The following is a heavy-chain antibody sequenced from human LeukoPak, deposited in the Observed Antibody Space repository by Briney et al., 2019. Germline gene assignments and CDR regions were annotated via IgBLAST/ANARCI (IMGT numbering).Heavy chain of an antibody. CDR2: ISSSGST. Sequence: SQTLSLACSVSGGSITSNYYWGWIRQPPGKGLEWIGYISSSGSTYYNPSLKSRVTMSLDTSNNQFSLRLSSVTAADTAVYYCARDSSGGYGTFDYWGQGTLVTVSS. D-gene: IGHD2-8*02. CDR3: ARDSSGGYGTFDY. CDR1: GGSITSNYY. V-gene: IGHV4-30-4*01. J-gene: IGHJ4*02.